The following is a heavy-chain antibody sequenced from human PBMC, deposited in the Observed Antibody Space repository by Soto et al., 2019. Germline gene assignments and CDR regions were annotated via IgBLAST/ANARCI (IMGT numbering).Heavy chain of an antibody. J-gene: IGHJ6*02. CDR1: GFTFSSYA. V-gene: IGHV3-23*01. CDR3: AKHEEFYYYGMDV. Sequence: GGSLRLSCAASGFTFSSYAMSWVRQAPGKGLEWVSATSGSGGSTYYADSVKGRFTISRDNSKNTLYLQMNSLRAEDTAVYYCAKHEEFYYYGMDVWGQGTTVTVSS. CDR2: TSGSGGST.